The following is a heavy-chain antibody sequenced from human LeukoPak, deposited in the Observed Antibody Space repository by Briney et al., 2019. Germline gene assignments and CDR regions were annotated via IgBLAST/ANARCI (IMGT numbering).Heavy chain of an antibody. CDR1: GFTFSNYA. Sequence: DGSLRLSCAASGFTFSNYAMSWVRQAPGRGLEWVSSLSPSGASIYYADSVKGRFTISRDNSKNTLYVQMNNLRAEDTALYYCAAGPYGGNTPFDYWGQGTRVTISS. J-gene: IGHJ4*02. D-gene: IGHD4-23*01. V-gene: IGHV3-23*01. CDR3: AAGPYGGNTPFDY. CDR2: LSPSGASI.